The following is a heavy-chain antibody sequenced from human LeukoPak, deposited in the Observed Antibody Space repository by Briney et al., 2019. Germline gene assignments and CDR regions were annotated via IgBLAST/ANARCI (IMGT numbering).Heavy chain of an antibody. D-gene: IGHD6-13*01. CDR1: GFAVSSNH. CDR2: IYIDGTT. J-gene: IGHJ4*02. CDR3: ARGPRYSFY. V-gene: IGHV3-53*01. Sequence: GGSLRLSCAASGFAVSSNHMNWVRQAPGKGLEWVSVIYIDGTTYYADSVKGRFTISRDQANNTLYLQMNTLRDEDTAVYYCARGPRYSFYWGQGTLVSVSS.